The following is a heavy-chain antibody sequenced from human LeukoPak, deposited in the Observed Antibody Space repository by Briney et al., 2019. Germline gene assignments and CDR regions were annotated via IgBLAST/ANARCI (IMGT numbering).Heavy chain of an antibody. CDR1: GFTFSSYE. D-gene: IGHD3-3*01. CDR2: ISSSGSTI. V-gene: IGHV3-48*03. J-gene: IGHJ4*02. Sequence: GGSLRLSCAAAGFTFSSYEMNWVRQAPGKGLEWVSYISSSGSTIYYADSVKGRFTISRDNAKNSLYLQMNSLRAEDTAVYYCARVVVYDFWSGYYERNHYFDYSGQGTLVTVSS. CDR3: ARVVVYDFWSGYYERNHYFDY.